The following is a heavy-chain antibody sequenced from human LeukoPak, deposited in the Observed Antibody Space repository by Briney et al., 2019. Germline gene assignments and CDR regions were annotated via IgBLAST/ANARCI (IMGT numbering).Heavy chain of an antibody. CDR1: GYTLTELS. CDR2: FDPEDGET. J-gene: IGHJ6*02. D-gene: IGHD6-19*01. Sequence: ASVKVSCKVSGYTLTELSMHWVRQAPGKGLEWMGGFDPEDGETIYAQKFQGRVTMTEDTSTDTAYMELSSLRSEDTAVYYRATPIAVAGIYYYYGMDVWGQGTTVTVSS. V-gene: IGHV1-24*01. CDR3: ATPIAVAGIYYYYGMDV.